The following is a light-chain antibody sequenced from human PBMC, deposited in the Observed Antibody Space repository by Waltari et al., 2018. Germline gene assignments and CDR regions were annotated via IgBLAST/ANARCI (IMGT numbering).Light chain of an antibody. CDR2: GVN. J-gene: IGLJ2*01. V-gene: IGLV2-23*02. Sequence: QSALTQPASVSGSPGQSITVSCTGTSSDVGTYNLVSWYQQHPGKAPKLLIYGVNKRPSGGSARFSGSKSGNTASRTISGLQAEDEADYYCCSSAGSSTYVVFGGGTKLTVL. CDR1: SSDVGTYNL. CDR3: CSSAGSSTYVV.